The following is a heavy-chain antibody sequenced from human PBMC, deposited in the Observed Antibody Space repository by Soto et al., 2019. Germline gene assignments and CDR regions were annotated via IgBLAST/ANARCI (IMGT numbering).Heavy chain of an antibody. CDR3: ARLVVVAPVANA. D-gene: IGHD2-2*01. CDR1: GGSINYNSYY. CDR2: IFYTGTT. V-gene: IGHV4-39*02. Sequence: SETLSLTCSVSGGSINYNSYYWGWIRQPPGKGLEWVGGIFYTGTTYYSPSLKDRVTISVDTSKNSFSLNLTSVTAADTAVYFRARLVVVAPVANAWGQGTLVTVSS. J-gene: IGHJ5*02.